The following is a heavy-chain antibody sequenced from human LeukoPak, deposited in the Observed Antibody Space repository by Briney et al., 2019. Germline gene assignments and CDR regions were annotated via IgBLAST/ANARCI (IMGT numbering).Heavy chain of an antibody. CDR1: GFTVSNKY. Sequence: PGGSLRLSCAASGFTVSNKYMTWVRQAPGKGLEWVSLIHSDGRTYYADSVKGRFTISTDNSKNTLYLQMNSLRAADTAVYYCAKGSDYFDSSGYSSYAFDIGGQGTMVTVSS. CDR2: IHSDGRT. V-gene: IGHV3-53*05. CDR3: AKGSDYFDSSGYSSYAFDI. J-gene: IGHJ3*02. D-gene: IGHD3-22*01.